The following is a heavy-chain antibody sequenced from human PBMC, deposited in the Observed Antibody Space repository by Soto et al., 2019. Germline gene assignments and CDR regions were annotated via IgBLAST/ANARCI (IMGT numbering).Heavy chain of an antibody. Sequence: PGGSLRLSCAASGFTVSSNYMSWVRQAPGKGLEWVSVIYSGGSTYYADSVKGRFTISRDNSKNTLYLQMSSLRAEDTAVYYCARKQRSRWFYDDFYIWAQGTMVP. CDR1: GFTVSSNY. J-gene: IGHJ3*02. D-gene: IGHD6-19*01. CDR3: ARKQRSRWFYDDFYI. CDR2: IYSGGST. V-gene: IGHV3-53*01.